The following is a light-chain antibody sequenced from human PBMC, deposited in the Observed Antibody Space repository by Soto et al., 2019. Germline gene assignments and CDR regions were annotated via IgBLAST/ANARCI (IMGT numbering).Light chain of an antibody. V-gene: IGKV3-11*01. Sequence: IVLTQSPATLSLSPRARATLSCRAGQSVSNYLAWYQQKPGQAPRLLIYDTFNRATGIPARFSGSGSGTDFTLTISSLEPEDLAVYFCVQRSNWPWTSGQGTKVEIK. CDR1: QSVSNY. J-gene: IGKJ1*01. CDR3: VQRSNWPWT. CDR2: DTF.